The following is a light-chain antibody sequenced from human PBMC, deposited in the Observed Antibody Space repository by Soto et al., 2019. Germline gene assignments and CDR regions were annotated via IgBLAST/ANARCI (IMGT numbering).Light chain of an antibody. CDR1: SSDIGGYNY. Sequence: QSALTQPASVSGSPGQSITISCTGTSSDIGGYNYVSWYQQYPGKAPKLMIYEVSNRPSGVSNRFSGSKSGNTASLTISGLQAEDEADYYCCSYTSTSTLFGAGTQLTVL. CDR2: EVS. V-gene: IGLV2-14*01. CDR3: CSYTSTSTL. J-gene: IGLJ2*01.